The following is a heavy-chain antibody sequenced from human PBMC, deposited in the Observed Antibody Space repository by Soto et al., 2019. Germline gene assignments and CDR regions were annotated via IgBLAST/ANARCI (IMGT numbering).Heavy chain of an antibody. V-gene: IGHV3-23*01. CDR3: AKDKRGGYYGLDV. J-gene: IGHJ6*02. D-gene: IGHD3-10*01. Sequence: EVQLSESGGGLGQPGGSLSLSCVASGFTFSSYTMTWVRQAPGKGLEWVSGISGGGASTHYADSVKGRFTVSRDNSKNTMYLQMNSLSAEDTAVYYCAKDKRGGYYGLDVWGQGTTVTVSS. CDR2: ISGGGAST. CDR1: GFTFSSYT.